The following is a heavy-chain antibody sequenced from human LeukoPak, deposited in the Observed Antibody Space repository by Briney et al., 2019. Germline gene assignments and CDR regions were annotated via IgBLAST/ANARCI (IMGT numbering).Heavy chain of an antibody. D-gene: IGHD6-19*01. CDR2: IRYDGSNK. CDR1: GFTFSSYG. J-gene: IGHJ4*02. CDR3: AREVCSSGWYGSADF. V-gene: IGHV3-30*02. Sequence: PGGSLRLSCAASGFTFSSYGMHWVRQAPGKGLEWVAFIRYDGSNKHYADSVKGRFTISRDNSKNTLYLQMNSLRAEDTAVFYCAREVCSSGWYGSADFWGQGTLVTVSS.